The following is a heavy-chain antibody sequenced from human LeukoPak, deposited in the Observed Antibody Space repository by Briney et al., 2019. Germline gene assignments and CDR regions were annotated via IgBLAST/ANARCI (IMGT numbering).Heavy chain of an antibody. J-gene: IGHJ4*02. Sequence: SETLSLTCTVSGGSISSGSYYWSWIRQPAGKGLEWIGRIYTSGSTNYNPSLKSRVTISVDTSKNQFSLKLSSVTAADTAVYYCARDDCSGGSCYPAHFWGQGTLVTVSS. CDR2: IYTSGST. V-gene: IGHV4-61*02. CDR1: GGSISSGSYY. D-gene: IGHD2-15*01. CDR3: ARDDCSGGSCYPAHF.